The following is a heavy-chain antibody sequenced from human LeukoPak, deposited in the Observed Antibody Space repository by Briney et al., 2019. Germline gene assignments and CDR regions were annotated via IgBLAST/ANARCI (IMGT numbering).Heavy chain of an antibody. Sequence: PGGSLRLSCSASGLTLSSCWMTWVRQAPGKGLEWVANIKQDGSIRHYLDSVEGRFTISRDNAKNSLYLQMNSLRAKDTAVYYCARDRSYCSGGRCYDLFDYWGQGALVTVSS. V-gene: IGHV3-7*04. CDR2: IKQDGSIR. J-gene: IGHJ4*02. CDR3: ARDRSYCSGGRCYDLFDY. D-gene: IGHD2-15*01. CDR1: GLTLSSCW.